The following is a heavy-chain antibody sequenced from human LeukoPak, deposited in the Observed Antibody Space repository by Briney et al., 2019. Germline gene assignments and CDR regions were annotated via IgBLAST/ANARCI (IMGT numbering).Heavy chain of an antibody. CDR1: GYTFTTYD. CDR2: MNPDSGDT. V-gene: IGHV1-8*01. Sequence: VASVKVSCKASGYTFTTYDLTWVRQAPGQGLEWMGWMNPDSGDTGYAQKFQGRVTMTRNTAISTAYMELSSLESEDTAIYYCARGLGDYYTDWFPVSGYWGQGTLVTVSS. J-gene: IGHJ4*02. CDR3: ARGLGDYYTDWFPVSGY. D-gene: IGHD3-9*01.